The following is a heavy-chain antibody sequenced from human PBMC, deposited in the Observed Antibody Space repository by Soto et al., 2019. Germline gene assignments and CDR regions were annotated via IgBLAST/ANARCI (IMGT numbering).Heavy chain of an antibody. J-gene: IGHJ5*01. D-gene: IGHD3-3*01. V-gene: IGHV1-18*04. CDR2: ISGNNGAT. CDR1: GYTFAHYG. Sequence: ASVKVSCKASGYTFAHYGLCWVRQAPGQGLEWMGWISGNNGATNYAPKMQGRVTMTIDTSGDTAYMDLRSLTSDDTAAYCCAWDLEYFGVRGHWFDSWG. CDR3: AWDLEYFGVRGHWFDS.